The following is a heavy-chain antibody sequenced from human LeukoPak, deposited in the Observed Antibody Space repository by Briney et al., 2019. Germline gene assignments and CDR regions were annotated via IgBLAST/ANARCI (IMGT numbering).Heavy chain of an antibody. CDR3: ARTMVRGVITYFYYYYYYMDV. CDR2: ISAYNGNT. V-gene: IGHV1-18*03. D-gene: IGHD3-10*01. Sequence: ASVKVSCKASGYTFTSYGISWVRQAPGQGLEWMGWISAYNGNTNYAQKLQGRVTMTTDTSTSTAYMELRSLRSDDMAVYYCARTMVRGVITYFYYYYYYMDVWGKGTTVTISS. J-gene: IGHJ6*03. CDR1: GYTFTSYG.